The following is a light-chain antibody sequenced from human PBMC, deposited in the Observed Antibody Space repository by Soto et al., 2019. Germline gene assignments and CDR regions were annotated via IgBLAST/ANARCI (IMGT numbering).Light chain of an antibody. J-gene: IGLJ1*01. V-gene: IGLV2-8*01. CDR2: EVT. CDR3: SSYAGNNNYV. Sequence: QSALTQPPSASGSPGQSVTFSCTGTSSDIGDYNYVSWYQQHPGKAPKLMIYEVTKRPSGVPDRFSGSKSGNTASLTVSGLQADDEADYYYSSYAGNNNYVFGTGTKLTVL. CDR1: SSDIGDYNY.